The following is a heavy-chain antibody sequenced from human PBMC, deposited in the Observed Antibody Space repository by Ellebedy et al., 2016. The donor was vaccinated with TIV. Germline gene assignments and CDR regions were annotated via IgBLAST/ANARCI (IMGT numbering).Heavy chain of an antibody. CDR2: ILYDGRSG. V-gene: IGHV3-30*02. D-gene: IGHD3-16*01. CDR1: GFTFSSFA. Sequence: GGSLRLXXAASGFTFSSFAMHWVRQAPGKGLEWVAVILYDGRSGYYADSVKGRFTVSRDNFENTVYLQMSSLRPEDTALYYCAKHARNMGGSSIWESYRRRTGDGLDTWGQGTMVTVSS. J-gene: IGHJ3*02. CDR3: AKHARNMGGSSIWESYRRRTGDGLDT.